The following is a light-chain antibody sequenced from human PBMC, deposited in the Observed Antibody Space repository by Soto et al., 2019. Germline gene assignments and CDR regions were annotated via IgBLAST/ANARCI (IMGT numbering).Light chain of an antibody. CDR3: ATWDDSLSGRF. Sequence: QTVVTQPPSASGTPGQRVTISCSGGRSNIGSNFVYWYQQLPGTAPKLLIYNNDQRPSGVPDRFSGSKSGTSASLAISGLRSEDEADYYCATWDDSLSGRFFGGGTKLTVL. CDR2: NND. V-gene: IGLV1-47*02. J-gene: IGLJ2*01. CDR1: RSNIGSNF.